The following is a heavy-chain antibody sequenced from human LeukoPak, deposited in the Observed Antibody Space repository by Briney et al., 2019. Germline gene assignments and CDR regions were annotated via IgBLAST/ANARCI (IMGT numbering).Heavy chain of an antibody. J-gene: IGHJ4*02. CDR2: ISWNSGTR. Sequence: GTSLRLPCAASGFTFDDYAMHWARQAPGKGLEWVSSISWNSGTRRYADSVKGRFTISRDNAKNSLYLQMNGLRAEDTALYYCAKASGGYCSSISCYHFDYWGQGILVTVSS. CDR3: AKASGGYCSSISCYHFDY. D-gene: IGHD2-2*01. CDR1: GFTFDDYA. V-gene: IGHV3-9*01.